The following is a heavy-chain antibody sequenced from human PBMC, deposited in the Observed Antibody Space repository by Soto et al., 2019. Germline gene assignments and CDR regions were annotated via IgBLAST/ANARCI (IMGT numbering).Heavy chain of an antibody. Sequence: ASVKVSCKASGYTFTSYGISWVRQAPGQGLEWMGWISAYNGNTNYAQKLQGRVTMTTDTSTSTAYMELRSLRSDDTAVYYCAREEVGFDWSLSSGYYYYGMDVWG. CDR1: GYTFTSYG. D-gene: IGHD3-9*01. J-gene: IGHJ6*02. V-gene: IGHV1-18*01. CDR2: ISAYNGNT. CDR3: AREEVGFDWSLSSGYYYYGMDV.